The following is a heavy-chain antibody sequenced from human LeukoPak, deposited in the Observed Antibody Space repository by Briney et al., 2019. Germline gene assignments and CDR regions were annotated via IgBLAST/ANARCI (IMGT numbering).Heavy chain of an antibody. V-gene: IGHV3-64D*09. CDR1: GFTFTSYA. CDR3: VKGVQYSGSYYTFDH. D-gene: IGHD1-26*01. Sequence: GGSLRLSCSASGFTFTSYAMHWVRQAPGKGLEYVSAISSNGGNTYYADSVKGRFTISRDNSKNTLYLQMSSLRTDDAAVYYCVKGVQYSGSYYTFDHWDQGTLVTVSS. J-gene: IGHJ4*02. CDR2: ISSNGGNT.